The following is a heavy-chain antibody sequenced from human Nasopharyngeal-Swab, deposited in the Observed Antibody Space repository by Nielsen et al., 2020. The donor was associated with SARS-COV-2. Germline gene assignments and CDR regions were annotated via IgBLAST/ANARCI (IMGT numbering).Heavy chain of an antibody. CDR2: IIPILGTT. CDR1: GGSFSTNG. D-gene: IGHD2-2*01. Sequence: SVKVSCKASGGSFSTNGISWVRQAPGQGLEWMGGIIPILGTTNYAQKFQGRFTITADDSTSTAYMELSSLRSEDTAVYYCAREQSRYCSSTSCFYQYWGQGTVVTVSS. J-gene: IGHJ1*01. V-gene: IGHV1-69*13. CDR3: AREQSRYCSSTSCFYQY.